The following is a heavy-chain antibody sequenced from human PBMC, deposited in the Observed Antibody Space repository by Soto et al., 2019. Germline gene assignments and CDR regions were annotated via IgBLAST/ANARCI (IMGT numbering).Heavy chain of an antibody. CDR3: AREIRYYYDSSGYYGSAFDI. CDR2: IWYDGSNK. V-gene: IGHV3-33*01. Sequence: QVQLVESGGGVVQPGRSLRLSCAASGFTFSSYGMHWVRQAPGKGLEWVAVIWYDGSNKYYADSVKGRFTISRDNSKNTLYLQMNSLRAEDTAVYYCAREIRYYYDSSGYYGSAFDIWGQGTMVTVSS. J-gene: IGHJ3*02. CDR1: GFTFSSYG. D-gene: IGHD3-22*01.